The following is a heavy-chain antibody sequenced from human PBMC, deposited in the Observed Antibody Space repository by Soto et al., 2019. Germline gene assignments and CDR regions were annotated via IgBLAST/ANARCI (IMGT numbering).Heavy chain of an antibody. D-gene: IGHD3-10*01. CDR2: INPSGGTT. Sequence: ASVKVSCKASGYTFTSYYMHWVRQAPGQGLEWMGIINPSGGTTSYAQMFQGRVTMTTDTSTSTAYMELSSLRSDDTAVYYCARDLPNRSGRVWGPGTLVTVSS. J-gene: IGHJ4*02. CDR3: ARDLPNRSGRV. V-gene: IGHV1-46*01. CDR1: GYTFTSYY.